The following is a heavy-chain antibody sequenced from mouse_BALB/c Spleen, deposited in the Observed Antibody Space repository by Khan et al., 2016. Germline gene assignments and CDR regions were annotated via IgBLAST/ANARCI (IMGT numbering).Heavy chain of an antibody. CDR1: GFNIKDTY. D-gene: IGHD2-4*01. CDR2: IDPANGNT. J-gene: IGHJ3*01. V-gene: IGHV14-3*02. Sequence: VQLQQSGAELVKPGASVKLSCTASGFNIKDTYMHWVKQRPEQGLEWIGRIDPANGNTKYDPKFQGKATITADTSSNTASLQLSSLTSEDTAVYYCARSPYDYDVGFAYWGQGTLVTVSA. CDR3: ARSPYDYDVGFAY.